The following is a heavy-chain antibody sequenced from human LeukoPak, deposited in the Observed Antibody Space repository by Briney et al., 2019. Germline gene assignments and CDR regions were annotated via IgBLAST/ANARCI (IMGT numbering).Heavy chain of an antibody. CDR1: GFTFSSYA. Sequence: GGSLRLSCAASGFTFSSYAMHWVRQAPGKGLEYVSAITHDGLHTHYADSVKDRFTISRDDSKNTLFLQMSSLKPEDTAVYYCLKDGEGGWFFDYWGQGTLVTVSS. J-gene: IGHJ4*02. CDR2: ITHDGLHT. CDR3: LKDGEGGWFFDY. D-gene: IGHD3-10*01. V-gene: IGHV3-64D*06.